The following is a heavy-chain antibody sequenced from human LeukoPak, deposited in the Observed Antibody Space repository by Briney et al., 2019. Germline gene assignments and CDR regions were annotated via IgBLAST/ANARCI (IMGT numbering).Heavy chain of an antibody. D-gene: IGHD5-12*01. CDR1: GYTFTNYY. J-gene: IGHJ4*02. Sequence: ASVKVSCKASGYTFTNYYMHWVRQAPGQGLEWMGLSNPTGSSTNYAQKFRGRVTMTRDTSTTTAYMELSSLRSEDTAVYYCARGTKPRGYSGYDLDYWGQGTLVTVSS. V-gene: IGHV1-46*01. CDR2: SNPTGSST. CDR3: ARGTKPRGYSGYDLDY.